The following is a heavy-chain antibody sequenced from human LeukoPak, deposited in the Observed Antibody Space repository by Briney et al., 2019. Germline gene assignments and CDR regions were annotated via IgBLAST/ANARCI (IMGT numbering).Heavy chain of an antibody. D-gene: IGHD4-17*01. V-gene: IGHV1-69*05. CDR2: IIPIFGTA. CDR1: GGTFSSYA. Sequence: ASVKVSCKASGGTFSSYAISWVRQAPGQGLEWMGGIIPIFGTANYAQKFQGRVTITTDESTSTAYMELSSLRSEDTAVYYCAKAQAGLRYFDYWGQGTLVTVSS. CDR3: AKAQAGLRYFDY. J-gene: IGHJ4*02.